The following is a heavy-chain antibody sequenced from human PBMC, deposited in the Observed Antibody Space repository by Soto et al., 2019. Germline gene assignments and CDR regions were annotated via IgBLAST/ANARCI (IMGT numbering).Heavy chain of an antibody. V-gene: IGHV3-13*01. D-gene: IGHD2-15*01. CDR1: GFTFSTYD. J-gene: IGHJ6*03. CDR3: VREYCSGGRCYDYMDV. CDR2: IGTAGDT. Sequence: PGGSLRLSCAASGFTFSTYDMHWVRQAPGKGLEWVSVIGTAGDTLYPDSVKGRFTISRENTKNSLYLQMNNLRAGDSAVYYCVREYCSGGRCYDYMDVWGKGTTVTVSS.